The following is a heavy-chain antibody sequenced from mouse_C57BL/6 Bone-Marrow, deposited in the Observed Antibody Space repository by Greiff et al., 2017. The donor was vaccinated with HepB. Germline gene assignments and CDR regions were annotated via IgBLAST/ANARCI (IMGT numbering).Heavy chain of an antibody. J-gene: IGHJ3*01. CDR1: GYAFSSYW. Sequence: VQLQQSGAELVKPGASVKISCKASGYAFSSYWMNWVKQRPGKGLEWIGQIYPGDGDTNYNGKFKGKATLTADKSSSTAYMQLSSLISEDSAVYFCASPTAYYSNYGFAYWGQGTLVTVSA. V-gene: IGHV1-80*01. CDR2: IYPGDGDT. D-gene: IGHD2-5*01. CDR3: ASPTAYYSNYGFAY.